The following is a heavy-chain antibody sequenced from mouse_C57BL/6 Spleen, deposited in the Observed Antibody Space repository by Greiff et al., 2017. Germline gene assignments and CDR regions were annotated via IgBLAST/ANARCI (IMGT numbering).Heavy chain of an antibody. CDR2: IDPSDSYT. CDR1: GYTFTSYW. V-gene: IGHV1-69*01. D-gene: IGHD1-1*01. J-gene: IGHJ4*01. CDR3: ARAGVITTVVDAMDY. Sequence: QVQLQQPGAELVMPGASVKLSCKASGYTFTSYWMHWVKQRPGQGLEWIGEIDPSDSYTNYNQKFKGKSTLTVDKSSSTAYMQLSSLTSEDSAVEDCARAGVITTVVDAMDYWGQGTSVTVSS.